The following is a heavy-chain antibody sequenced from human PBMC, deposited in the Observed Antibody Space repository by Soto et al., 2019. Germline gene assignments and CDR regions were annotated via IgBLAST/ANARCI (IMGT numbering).Heavy chain of an antibody. CDR1: GYTFTSYY. Sequence: HVQLVQSGAEVKKPGASVKVSCKASGYTFTSYYMHWVRQAPGQGLEWMGIINPSGCSTSYAQKLQGRVTMTRKMSLSTVYMELSSPRSENTAVYYCAKEPAMANYYNYGMDVWGKGTTVTASS. CDR3: AKEPAMANYYNYGMDV. V-gene: IGHV1-46*01. D-gene: IGHD5-18*01. CDR2: INPSGCST. J-gene: IGHJ6*04.